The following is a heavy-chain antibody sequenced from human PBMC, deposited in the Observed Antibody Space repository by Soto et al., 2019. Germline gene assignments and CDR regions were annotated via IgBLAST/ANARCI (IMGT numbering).Heavy chain of an antibody. Sequence: GASVKVSCKASGGAFNNYAISCVRQATGQGPEWLGWMNPVSGDTGYSQKFQGRVTMTSDTSISTAYMELSSLRSEDTAVYYCAREPRNWGFEFWGQGTQVTVSS. CDR1: GGAFNNYA. V-gene: IGHV1-8*02. D-gene: IGHD7-27*01. CDR3: AREPRNWGFEF. J-gene: IGHJ4*02. CDR2: MNPVSGDT.